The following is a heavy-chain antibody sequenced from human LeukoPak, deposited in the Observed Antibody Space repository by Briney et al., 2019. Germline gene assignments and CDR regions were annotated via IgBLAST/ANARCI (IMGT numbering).Heavy chain of an antibody. CDR3: ARKNRGSYRDFDY. V-gene: IGHV4-4*07. Sequence: SETLSLTCTVSGGSISSYYWSWIRQPAGKGLEWIGRIYTSGSTNYNASLKSRVSMSVDTSKNQFSLKLSSVTAADTAVFYCARKNRGSYRDFDYGAKEPLVPV. J-gene: IGHJ4*01. CDR1: GGSISSYY. CDR2: IYTSGST. D-gene: IGHD1-26*01.